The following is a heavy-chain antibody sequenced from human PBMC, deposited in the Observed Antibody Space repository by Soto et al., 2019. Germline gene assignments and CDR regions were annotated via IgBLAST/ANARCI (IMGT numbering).Heavy chain of an antibody. Sequence: GGSLRLSCAAPGFTFSSYWMHWVRQAPGKGLVWVSRIKPDGSWTIHADSVKGRFAISRDNAKSMVYLQMNSLRVEDTAVYYCAGYNWNSQNYWGHGTLVTVSS. J-gene: IGHJ4*01. D-gene: IGHD1-7*01. CDR1: GFTFSSYW. V-gene: IGHV3-74*01. CDR2: IKPDGSWT. CDR3: AGYNWNSQNY.